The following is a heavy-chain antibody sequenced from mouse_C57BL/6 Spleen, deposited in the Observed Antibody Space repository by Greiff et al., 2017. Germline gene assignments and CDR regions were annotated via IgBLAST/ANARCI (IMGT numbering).Heavy chain of an antibody. D-gene: IGHD2-4*01. CDR2: IGPETGGP. CDR1: GYTFTDYE. CDR3: TCLCYYDNGYYDIDY. Sequence: QVQLKQSGAELVRPGASVTLSCKASGYTFTDYEMYWVKQTPVTGLEWIGAIGPETGGPAYNQTFKGTAILTADKSSSTAYMELRRLPSEHSAVYYGTCLCYYDNGYYDIDYWGQGTTVTVAS. V-gene: IGHV1-15*01. J-gene: IGHJ4*01.